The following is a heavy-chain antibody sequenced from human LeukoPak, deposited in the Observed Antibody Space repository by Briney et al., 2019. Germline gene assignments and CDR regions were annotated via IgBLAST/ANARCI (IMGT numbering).Heavy chain of an antibody. Sequence: SETLSLTCTVSGGSISSYYWSWIRQPPGKGLEWIGYMYYSGSTNYNPSLKSRVTISVDTSKNQFPLKLSSVTAADTAVYYCARTLYDSSGYYFDYWGQGTLVTVSS. CDR3: ARTLYDSSGYYFDY. D-gene: IGHD3-22*01. J-gene: IGHJ4*02. V-gene: IGHV4-59*01. CDR1: GGSISSYY. CDR2: MYYSGST.